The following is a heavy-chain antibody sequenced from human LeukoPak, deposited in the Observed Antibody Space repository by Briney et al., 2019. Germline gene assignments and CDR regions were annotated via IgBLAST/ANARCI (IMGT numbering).Heavy chain of an antibody. J-gene: IGHJ4*02. CDR1: GFTFSSYS. Sequence: CXASGFTFSSYSMNWVRQAPGKGLEWISSISPSGASTFHADSVKGRFTISRDNAKNSLYLQMNSLRAEDTAVYYFAXDYXGXSGYXGYWGQGTXVTVSS. V-gene: IGHV3-21*01. CDR2: ISPSGAST. D-gene: IGHD5-12*01. CDR3: AXDYXGXSGYXGY.